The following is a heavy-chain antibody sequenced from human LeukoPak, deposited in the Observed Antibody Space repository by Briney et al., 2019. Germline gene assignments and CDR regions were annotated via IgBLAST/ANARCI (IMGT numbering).Heavy chain of an antibody. CDR3: ARGGGTAVVTDYYGMDV. Sequence: PSETLSLTCTVSGGSISSYYWSWIRQPPGKGLEWIGYIYYSGSTHYNPSLKSRVNISVDTSKNRFSLNLNSVTAADTAVYYCARGGGTAVVTDYYGMDVWGQGTTVTVSS. CDR2: IYYSGST. V-gene: IGHV4-59*01. CDR1: GGSISSYY. J-gene: IGHJ6*02. D-gene: IGHD5-18*01.